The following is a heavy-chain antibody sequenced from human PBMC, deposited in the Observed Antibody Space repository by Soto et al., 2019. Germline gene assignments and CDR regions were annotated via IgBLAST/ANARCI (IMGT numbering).Heavy chain of an antibody. D-gene: IGHD2-15*01. CDR3: AAAPRY. V-gene: IGHV4-59*01. J-gene: IGHJ4*02. Sequence: PSDSLSPTFNVSVGSINSYYWSWIRQSPEKGLEWIGYIYGSGSTNYNPSLKSRVTISVDTSKNHFSLSLTSVTAADTAVYYCAAAPRYWGQG. CDR2: IYGSGST. CDR1: VGSINSYY.